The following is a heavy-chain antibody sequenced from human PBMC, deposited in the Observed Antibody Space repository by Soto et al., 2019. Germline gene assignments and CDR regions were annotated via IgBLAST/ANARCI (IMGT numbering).Heavy chain of an antibody. CDR3: AKVAGGAESTFDY. J-gene: IGHJ4*02. D-gene: IGHD3-10*01. CDR2: IYYSGST. V-gene: IGHV4-59*01. Sequence: QVQLQESGPGLVKPSETLSLTCTVSGGSISGYYWSWIRQPPGKGLEYIGYIYYSGSTNYNPSLKIRVXXSXDXXKSQSSLKLSSVTAADTAVYYCAKVAGGAESTFDYWGQGTLVTVSS. CDR1: GGSISGYY.